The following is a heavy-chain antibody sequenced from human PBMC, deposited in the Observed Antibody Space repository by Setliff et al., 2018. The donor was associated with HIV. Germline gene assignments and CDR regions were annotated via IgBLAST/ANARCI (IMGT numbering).Heavy chain of an antibody. Sequence: PGGSLRLSCAASGFTFSSYALHWVRQAPGKGLEWVAIISSDGGNKFYADSVKGRFTISRDNSKNTLSLQMNSLRAEDTAVYYCARDRSARLSLDYYFDFWGQGTLVTVSS. V-gene: IGHV3-30*04. D-gene: IGHD6-6*01. CDR2: ISSDGGNK. CDR3: ARDRSARLSLDYYFDF. CDR1: GFTFSSYA. J-gene: IGHJ4*02.